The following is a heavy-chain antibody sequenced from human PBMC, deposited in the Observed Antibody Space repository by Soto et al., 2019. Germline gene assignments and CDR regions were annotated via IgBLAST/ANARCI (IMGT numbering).Heavy chain of an antibody. CDR3: AGRGYSGYPYHWFGP. J-gene: IGHJ5*02. CDR2: INHSGST. V-gene: IGHV4-34*01. D-gene: IGHD5-12*01. CDR1: GGSFSGYY. Sequence: QVQLQQWGAGLLKPSETLSLTCAVYGGSFSGYYWSWLRQPPGKGLEWTGEINHSGSTNYNPSLKSRVTIAVDTSKNQFSLKLSSVTAADTAVYYCAGRGYSGYPYHWFGPWGQGTLVTVSS.